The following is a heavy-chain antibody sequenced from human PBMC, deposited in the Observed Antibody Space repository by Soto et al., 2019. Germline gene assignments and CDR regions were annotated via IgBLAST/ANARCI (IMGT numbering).Heavy chain of an antibody. J-gene: IGHJ3*02. CDR2: IYYSGST. D-gene: IGHD2-2*02. V-gene: IGHV4-31*03. CDR1: GGSVSSGGYY. Sequence: SETLSLTCTVSGGSVSSGGYYWSWIRQHPGKGLEWIGYIYYSGSTYYNPSLKSRVTISVDTSKNQFSLKLSSVTAADTAVYYCARDRYCSSSSCYKWGAFDIWGQGTMVTVS. CDR3: ARDRYCSSSSCYKWGAFDI.